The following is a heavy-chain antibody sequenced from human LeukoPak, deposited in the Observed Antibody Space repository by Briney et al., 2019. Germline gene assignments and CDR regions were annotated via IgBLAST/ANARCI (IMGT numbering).Heavy chain of an antibody. V-gene: IGHV3-64*01. Sequence: GGSLRLSCSAPEFKFDTYGMHWVRQTPGKGLEYVSGISSDGLSTYYANSVKGRFTISRDNAKNTLYLQMGSLKTEDMAVYYCARSTDGSAHFDYWGQGTLVTVFS. CDR3: ARSTDGSAHFDY. CDR1: EFKFDTYG. CDR2: ISSDGLST. J-gene: IGHJ4*02. D-gene: IGHD1-1*01.